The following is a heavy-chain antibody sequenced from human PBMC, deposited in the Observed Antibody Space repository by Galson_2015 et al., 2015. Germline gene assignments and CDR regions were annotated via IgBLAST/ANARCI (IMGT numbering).Heavy chain of an antibody. D-gene: IGHD3-3*01. CDR3: AKGDWRGCYLDY. J-gene: IGHJ4*02. CDR1: SFTFSTYA. V-gene: IGHV3-23*01. Sequence: SLRLSCAASSFTFSTYAMAWVRQAPGKGLECVSSISNNGRNTYYTDSVRGRFTISRDNSKNMLSLQMNSLRAEDTAVYYCAKGDWRGCYLDYWDQGSRVIVSS. CDR2: ISNNGRNT.